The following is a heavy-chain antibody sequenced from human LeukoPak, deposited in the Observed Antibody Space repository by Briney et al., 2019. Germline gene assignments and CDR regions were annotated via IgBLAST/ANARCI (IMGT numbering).Heavy chain of an antibody. D-gene: IGHD3-10*01. V-gene: IGHV4-30-4*08. CDR3: ARAIIENAFDI. J-gene: IGHJ3*02. CDR2: IYYSGST. CDR1: GGSISSGDYY. Sequence: SETLSLTCTVSGGSISSGDYYWSWIRQPPGKGLEWIGYIYYSGSTYYNPSLKSRVTISVDTSKNQFSLKLSSVTAADTAVYYCARAIIENAFDIWGQGTMVTVSS.